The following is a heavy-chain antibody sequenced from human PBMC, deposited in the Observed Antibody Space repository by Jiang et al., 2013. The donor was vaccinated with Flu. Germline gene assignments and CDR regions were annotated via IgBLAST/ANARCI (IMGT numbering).Heavy chain of an antibody. V-gene: IGHV1-2*06. D-gene: IGHD1-7*01. CDR1: GYTFTGYY. J-gene: IGHJ4*02. CDR2: INPNSGGT. Sequence: SGAEVKKPGASVKVSCKASGYTFTGYYMHWVRQAPGQGLEWMGRINPNSGGTNYAQKFQGRVTMTRDTSISTAYMELSRLRSDDTAVYYCARTARGYNWNSVPQNFDYWGQGTLVTVSS. CDR3: ARTARGYNWNSVPQNFDY.